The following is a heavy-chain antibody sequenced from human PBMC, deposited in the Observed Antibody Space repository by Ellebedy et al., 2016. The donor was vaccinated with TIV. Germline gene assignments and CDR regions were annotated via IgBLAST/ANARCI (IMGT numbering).Heavy chain of an antibody. V-gene: IGHV3-21*01. CDR2: ISSSSSYI. CDR3: AKGYGSGSFIFDF. D-gene: IGHD3-10*01. J-gene: IGHJ4*02. CDR1: GFTFSSYS. Sequence: GESLKISCAASGFTFSSYSMNWVRQAPGKGLEWVSFISSSSSYIYYADSMKGRFTISRDNSKNTLYLQMTSLRAEDTAVYYCAKGYGSGSFIFDFWGKGILVTVSS.